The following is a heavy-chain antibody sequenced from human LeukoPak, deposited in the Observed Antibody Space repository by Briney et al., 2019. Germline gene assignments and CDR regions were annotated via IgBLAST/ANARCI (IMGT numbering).Heavy chain of an antibody. D-gene: IGHD3-3*01. Sequence: KPSETLSLPCAVYGGSFSGYYWSWIRQPPGKGLEWIGEINHSGSTNYNPSLKGRVTISVDTSKNQFSLKLSSVTAAYTAVYYCARQEAADYDFWSGPDLNWFDPWGQGTLVTVSS. CDR2: INHSGST. V-gene: IGHV4-34*01. J-gene: IGHJ5*02. CDR3: ARQEAADYDFWSGPDLNWFDP. CDR1: GGSFSGYY.